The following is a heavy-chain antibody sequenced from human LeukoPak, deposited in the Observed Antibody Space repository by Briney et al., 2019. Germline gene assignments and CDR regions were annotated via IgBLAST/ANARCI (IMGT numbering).Heavy chain of an antibody. V-gene: IGHV3-15*01. Sequence: PGGSLRLSCAASGLSFSYAWMNWVRQAPGKGLEWVGRIKRESDGGTTDYAAPVKGRFTISRDDSRNTVYLQMNSLKTDDTGVYYCTTPGTNSWYRHEYFPHWGQGTLVTVSS. CDR3: TTPGTNSWYRHEYFPH. D-gene: IGHD1-14*01. CDR1: GLSFSYAW. J-gene: IGHJ1*01. CDR2: IKRESDGGTT.